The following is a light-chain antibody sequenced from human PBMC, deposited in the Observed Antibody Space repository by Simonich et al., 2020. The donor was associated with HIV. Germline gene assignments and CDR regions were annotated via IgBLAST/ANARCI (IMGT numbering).Light chain of an antibody. V-gene: IGLV2-14*03. CDR3: SSYTSSSTWV. J-gene: IGLJ3*02. CDR2: DVS. CDR1: GSDVGFYNY. Sequence: QSALTQPASVSWSPGHSLTVSCTETGSDVGFYNYVSCNHTHPGKAPKLMLYDVSKQPSGVSNRFAGSKSGNTASLTISGLQAEDEADYYCSSYTSSSTWVFGGGTKLTVL.